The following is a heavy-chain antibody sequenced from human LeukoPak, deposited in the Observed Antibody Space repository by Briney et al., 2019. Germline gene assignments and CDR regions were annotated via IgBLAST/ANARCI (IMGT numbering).Heavy chain of an antibody. CDR1: GFTVSSNY. CDR3: AKSGSYYLFDY. CDR2: ISGSGGST. Sequence: GGSLRLSCAASGFTVSSNYMSWVRQAPGKGLEWVSAISGSGGSTYYADSVKGRFTISRDNSKNTLYLQMNSLRAEDTAVYYCAKSGSYYLFDYWGQGTLVTVSS. J-gene: IGHJ4*02. V-gene: IGHV3-23*01. D-gene: IGHD1-26*01.